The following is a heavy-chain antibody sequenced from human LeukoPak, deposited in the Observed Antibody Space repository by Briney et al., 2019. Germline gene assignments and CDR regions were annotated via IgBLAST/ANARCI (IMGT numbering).Heavy chain of an antibody. J-gene: IGHJ4*02. CDR3: AREPPSTGYYDY. CDR2: ISTYNGNT. D-gene: IGHD1-1*01. Sequence: ASVKVSCKASGYTFTSHGISWVRQAPGQGLEWMGWISTYNGNTNYAQKLQGRVTMTRDMSTSTVFMELSSLRSEDTAVYFCAREPPSTGYYDYWGQGTLVTVSS. V-gene: IGHV1-18*01. CDR1: GYTFTSHG.